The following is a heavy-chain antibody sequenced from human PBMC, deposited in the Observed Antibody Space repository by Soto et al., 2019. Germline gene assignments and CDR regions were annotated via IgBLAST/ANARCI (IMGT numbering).Heavy chain of an antibody. Sequence: PSETLSLTSTVSDCSISGYYWSRIRQPPGKGLEWIGYIYYSGSTNYNPSLKSRVTISVDTSKNPFPLKLDSVTAADTAAYYCARVVPSGFSDYWGQGTLVTVSS. J-gene: IGHJ4*02. D-gene: IGHD3-22*01. V-gene: IGHV4-59*12. CDR1: DCSISGYY. CDR3: ARVVPSGFSDY. CDR2: IYYSGST.